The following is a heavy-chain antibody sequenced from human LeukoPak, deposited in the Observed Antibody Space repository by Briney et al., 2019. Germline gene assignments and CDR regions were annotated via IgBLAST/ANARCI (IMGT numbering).Heavy chain of an antibody. CDR3: ARVAIAAAGIIDY. D-gene: IGHD6-13*01. Sequence: GGSLRLSCAASGFTFSSYSMNWVRQAPGKGLEWVSYISSSSSTIYYADSVKGRFTISRDNAKNSLYLQMNSLRAEDTAVYYCARVAIAAAGIIDYWGQGTLVTVSS. V-gene: IGHV3-48*01. J-gene: IGHJ4*02. CDR2: ISSSSSTI. CDR1: GFTFSSYS.